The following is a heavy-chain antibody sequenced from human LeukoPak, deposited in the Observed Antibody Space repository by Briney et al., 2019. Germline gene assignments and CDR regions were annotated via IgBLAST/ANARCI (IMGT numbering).Heavy chain of an antibody. Sequence: PGGSLRLSCAVSGFTFSSYSMNWVRQAPGKGLEWVSSISSSSSYIYYADSVKGRFTISRDNAKNSLYLQMNSLRAEDTAVYYCARDLKRLDYWGQGTLVTVSS. J-gene: IGHJ4*02. CDR2: ISSSSSYI. CDR3: ARDLKRLDY. V-gene: IGHV3-21*01. CDR1: GFTFSSYS.